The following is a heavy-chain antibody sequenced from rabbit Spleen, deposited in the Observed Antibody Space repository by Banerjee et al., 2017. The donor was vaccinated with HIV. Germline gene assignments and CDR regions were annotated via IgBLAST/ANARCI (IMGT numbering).Heavy chain of an antibody. CDR3: ARDTSSSFSSYGMDL. D-gene: IGHD1-1*01. Sequence: QEQLVESGGGLVQPEGSLTLTCKASGFDLTNKYVMRWVRQAPGKGLEWIASIYSNNGVTYYANWAKGRFTISETSSTTVTLQVTRLTAADTATYFCARDTSSSFSSYGMDLWGPGTLVTVS. CDR1: GFDLTNKYV. V-gene: IGHV1S45*01. J-gene: IGHJ6*01. CDR2: IYSNNGVT.